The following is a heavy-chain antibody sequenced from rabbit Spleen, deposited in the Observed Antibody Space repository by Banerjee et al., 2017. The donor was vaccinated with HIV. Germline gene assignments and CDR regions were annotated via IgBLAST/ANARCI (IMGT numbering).Heavy chain of an antibody. CDR2: IAGSSSGFT. V-gene: IGHV1S40*01. Sequence: QSLEESGGGLVKPGASLTLTCKASGFSFSGSDHMCWVRQAPGKGLEWISCIAGSSSGFTYSATWAKGRFTCSKTSSTTVTLQMTSLTVADTATYFCARDTGTGDYIDVYFSLWGPGTLVTVS. J-gene: IGHJ4*01. D-gene: IGHD1-1*01. CDR3: ARDTGTGDYIDVYFSL. CDR1: GFSFSGSDH.